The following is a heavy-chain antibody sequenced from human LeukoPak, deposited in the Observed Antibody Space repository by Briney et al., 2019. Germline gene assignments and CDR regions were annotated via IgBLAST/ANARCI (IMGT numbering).Heavy chain of an antibody. Sequence: PSETLSLTCTVSGGSISSSSYYWGWIRQPPGKGLEWIGSIYYSGSTYYNPSLKSRVTISVDTSKNQFSLKLSSVTAADTAVYYCAREPYYCGGDCYYFDYWGQGTLVTVSS. V-gene: IGHV4-39*07. D-gene: IGHD2-21*02. CDR3: AREPYYCGGDCYYFDY. J-gene: IGHJ4*02. CDR1: GGSISSSSYY. CDR2: IYYSGST.